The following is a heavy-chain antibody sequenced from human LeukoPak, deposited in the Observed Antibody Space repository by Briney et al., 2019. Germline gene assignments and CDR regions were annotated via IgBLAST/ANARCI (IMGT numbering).Heavy chain of an antibody. V-gene: IGHV4-34*01. CDR2: INHSGST. J-gene: IGHJ6*02. Sequence: SETLSLTCAVYGGSFSGYYWSWIRQPPGKGLEWIGEINHSGSTNYNLSLKSRVTISVDTSKNQFSLKLSSVTAADTAVYYCATRGYFGHTYYYYGMDVWGQGTTVTVSS. D-gene: IGHD2-21*01. CDR3: ATRGYFGHTYYYYGMDV. CDR1: GGSFSGYY.